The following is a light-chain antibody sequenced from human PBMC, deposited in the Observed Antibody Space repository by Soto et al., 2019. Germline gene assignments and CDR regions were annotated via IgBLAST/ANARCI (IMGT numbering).Light chain of an antibody. V-gene: IGKV1-13*02. Sequence: AIQLTQSPSSLSASVGDRVTITCRASELISSALAWYQQKPGRSPHLLISDASLLEGGVPSRFSGSGSGTDFTLTISGLQPEDFATYCCQQFSTFPFTFGPGTTVDVK. CDR2: DAS. CDR3: QQFSTFPFT. J-gene: IGKJ3*01. CDR1: ELISSA.